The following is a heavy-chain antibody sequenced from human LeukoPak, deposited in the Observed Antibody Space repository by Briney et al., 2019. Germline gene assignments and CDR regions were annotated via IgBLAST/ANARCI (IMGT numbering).Heavy chain of an antibody. CDR2: ISSGSSYI. CDR1: GFAFSYYS. D-gene: IGHD4-17*01. Sequence: PGGSLRLSCAASGFAFSYYSLSWVRQAPGKGLEWVSSISSGSSYIFYADSVKGRFTTSRDNAKNSLYLLVNSLRADDTAVYYCARASDGDYGRAAFDYWGQGSLVTVSS. CDR3: ARASDGDYGRAAFDY. V-gene: IGHV3-21*01. J-gene: IGHJ4*02.